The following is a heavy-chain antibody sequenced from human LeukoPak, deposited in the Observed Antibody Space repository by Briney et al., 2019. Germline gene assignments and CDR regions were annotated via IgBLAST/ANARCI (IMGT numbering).Heavy chain of an antibody. CDR3: ARDYDFWSGYYTGLLPTTGYGMDV. D-gene: IGHD3-3*01. CDR1: GFTFSSYA. J-gene: IGHJ6*02. CDR2: ISYDGSNK. V-gene: IGHV3-30-3*01. Sequence: GRSLRLSCAASGFTFSSYAMHWVRQAPGKGLEWVAVISYDGSNKYYADSVKGRFTISRDNSKNTLYLQVNSLRAEDTAVYYCARDYDFWSGYYTGLLPTTGYGMDVWGQGTTVTVSS.